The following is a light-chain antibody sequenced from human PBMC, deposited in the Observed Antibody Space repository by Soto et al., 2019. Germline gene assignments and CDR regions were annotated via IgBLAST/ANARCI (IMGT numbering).Light chain of an antibody. V-gene: IGKV1-9*01. CDR1: QGIGSY. Sequence: IQLTQSPSSLSASVGDRVTITCRASQGIGSYLAWYQQKPGKAPKLPIYAASTLESGVPSRFSGSGSGTDFTLTITRLQPEDFATYYCQQLNRFGQGTKVDIK. CDR2: AAS. CDR3: QQLNR. J-gene: IGKJ2*01.